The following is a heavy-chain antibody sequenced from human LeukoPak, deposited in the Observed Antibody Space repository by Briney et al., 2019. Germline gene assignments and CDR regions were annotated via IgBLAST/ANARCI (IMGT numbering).Heavy chain of an antibody. Sequence: PGGSLRLSCAASGFTFSNYWMSWVRQAPGKGLEWVSVIYSGGNTYYADSVKGRFTISRDNSRNTVYLQMNSLRAEDTAMYYCARSPNWDYFEYRGQGTLVTVS. J-gene: IGHJ4*02. CDR2: IYSGGNT. CDR1: GFTFSNYW. D-gene: IGHD3-16*01. V-gene: IGHV3-53*01. CDR3: ARSPNWDYFEY.